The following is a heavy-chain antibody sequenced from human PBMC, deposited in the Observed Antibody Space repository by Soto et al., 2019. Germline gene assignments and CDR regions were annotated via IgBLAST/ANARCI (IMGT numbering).Heavy chain of an antibody. Sequence: PGGSLRLSCAASGFTFSAYAMSWVRQAPGKGLQWVSAISGGGGDTYYADSVKGRFTISRDNAKNSLYLQMNSLRAEDTAVYYCAREAGSGWYPDPTPFDYWGQGTLVTVSS. D-gene: IGHD6-19*01. CDR1: GFTFSAYA. CDR2: ISGGGGDT. V-gene: IGHV3-23*01. J-gene: IGHJ4*02. CDR3: AREAGSGWYPDPTPFDY.